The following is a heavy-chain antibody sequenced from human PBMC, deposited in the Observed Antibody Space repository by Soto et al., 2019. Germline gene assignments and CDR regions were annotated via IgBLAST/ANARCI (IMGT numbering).Heavy chain of an antibody. D-gene: IGHD1-7*01. Sequence: ESGGGVVQPGRSLRLSCAASGFTFSSYAMHWVRQAPGKGLEWVAVISYDGSNKYYADSVKGRFTISRDNSKNTLYLQMNSLRAEDTAVYYCARGTELELPFDYWGQGTLVTVSS. CDR3: ARGTELELPFDY. CDR2: ISYDGSNK. CDR1: GFTFSSYA. V-gene: IGHV3-30-3*01. J-gene: IGHJ4*02.